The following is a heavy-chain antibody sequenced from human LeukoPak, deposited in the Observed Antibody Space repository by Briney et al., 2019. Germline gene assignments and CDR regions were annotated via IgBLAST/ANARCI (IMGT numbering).Heavy chain of an antibody. CDR2: ISGSGGST. Sequence: PGGSLRLSCAASGFTFSSYAMSWVRQAPGKGLEWVSAISGSGGSTYYTDSVKGRFTISRDNSENTLYLQMNSLRAEDTAVYYCARVIAAAGTRYFDYWGQGTLVTVSS. CDR1: GFTFSSYA. D-gene: IGHD6-13*01. V-gene: IGHV3-23*01. CDR3: ARVIAAAGTRYFDY. J-gene: IGHJ4*02.